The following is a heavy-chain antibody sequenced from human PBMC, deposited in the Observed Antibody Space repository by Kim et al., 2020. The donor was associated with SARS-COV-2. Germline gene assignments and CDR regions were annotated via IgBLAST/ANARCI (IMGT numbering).Heavy chain of an antibody. J-gene: IGHJ3*02. CDR1: GFTFSNYW. V-gene: IGHV3-74*01. CDR3: ARRMATAADAFDI. Sequence: GGSLRLSCAAYGFTFSNYWMHWVRQAPGKGLVWVSRINSDGSSTSYADSVKGRFTISRDNAKNTLYLQMNSLRAEDTAVYYCARRMATAADAFDIWGQGTLVTVSS. D-gene: IGHD6-25*01. CDR2: INSDGSST.